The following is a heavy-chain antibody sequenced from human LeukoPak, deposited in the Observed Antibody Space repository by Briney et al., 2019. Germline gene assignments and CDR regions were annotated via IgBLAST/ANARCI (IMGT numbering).Heavy chain of an antibody. Sequence: ASVKVSCKVSGYTLTELSMHWVRQAPGKGLEWMGGFGPEDGETIYAQKFQGRVTMTEDTSTDTAYMELSSLRSEDTAVYYCATERPGYIADAFDIWGQGTMVTVSS. D-gene: IGHD3-9*01. CDR2: FGPEDGET. V-gene: IGHV1-24*01. CDR3: ATERPGYIADAFDI. CDR1: GYTLTELS. J-gene: IGHJ3*02.